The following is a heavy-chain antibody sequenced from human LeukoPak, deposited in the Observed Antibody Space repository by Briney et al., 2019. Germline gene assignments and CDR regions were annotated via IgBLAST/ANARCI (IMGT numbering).Heavy chain of an antibody. Sequence: GESLKISCAAPGFIFDNYAIHWVRQAPGKGLEWVSLISGDGGSTFYADSVRGRFTISRDNTRKSLSLQMSSLRSEDTALYYCARESETSGRYDYWGQGTLVTVSS. V-gene: IGHV3-43*02. CDR3: ARESETSGRYDY. D-gene: IGHD6-19*01. CDR1: GFIFDNYA. CDR2: ISGDGGST. J-gene: IGHJ4*02.